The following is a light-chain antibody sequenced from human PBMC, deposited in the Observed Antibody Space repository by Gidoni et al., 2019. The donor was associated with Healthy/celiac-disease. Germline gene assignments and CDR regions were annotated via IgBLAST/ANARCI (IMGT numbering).Light chain of an antibody. Sequence: QSPLTPPPSVSGSPVQSITISCTGTTSDVGGYNYASWYQQHPGKAPKLRIYDVSNRPSGVSNRFSGSKSGNTASLTISGLQAEDEADYYCSSYTSSSTPLYVFGTGTKVTVL. J-gene: IGLJ1*01. CDR1: TSDVGGYNY. V-gene: IGLV2-14*03. CDR3: SSYTSSSTPLYV. CDR2: DVS.